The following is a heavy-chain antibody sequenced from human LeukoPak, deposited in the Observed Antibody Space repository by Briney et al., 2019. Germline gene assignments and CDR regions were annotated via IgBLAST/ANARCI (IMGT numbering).Heavy chain of an antibody. CDR1: GFTFSAYT. J-gene: IGHJ4*02. CDR2: ISYDGSNK. V-gene: IGHV3-30-3*02. D-gene: IGHD6-19*01. Sequence: GGSLRLSCVASGFTFSAYTMHWVRQAPGKGLEWVALISYDGSNKYYADSVRGRFTISRDNSKNTLYLQMNSLRGEDTAVYYCAKSLIRPYSSGRYGYFDYWGQGTLVTVSS. CDR3: AKSLIRPYSSGRYGYFDY.